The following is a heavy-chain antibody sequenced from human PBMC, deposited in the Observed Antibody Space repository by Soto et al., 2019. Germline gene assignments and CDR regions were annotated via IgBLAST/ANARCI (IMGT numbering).Heavy chain of an antibody. D-gene: IGHD1-26*01. CDR2: IKSKTDGGTT. CDR3: ATSVGSLDY. V-gene: IGHV3-15*07. CDR1: GFTFSNAW. J-gene: IGHJ4*02. Sequence: GGSLRLSCAASGFTFSNAWMNWVRQAPGKGLEWVGRIKSKTDGGTTDYAAPVKGRFTISRDSSKNTVYLHMNSLRAEDTAVYYCATSVGSLDYWGRGTLVTVSS.